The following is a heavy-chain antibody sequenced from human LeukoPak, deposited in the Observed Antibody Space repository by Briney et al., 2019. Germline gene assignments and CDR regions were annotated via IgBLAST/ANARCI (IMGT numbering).Heavy chain of an antibody. CDR3: ARDYSRGYAWFDP. CDR1: GDSISSGGYY. J-gene: IGHJ5*02. Sequence: PSQTLSLTCTVSGDSISSGGYYWSWIRQHPGTGLEWIGYIYYSGSAYYNPFLKSRVSISVDTSKNQFSLKLTSVTAADTALYFCARDYSRGYAWFDPWGQGILVTVSS. CDR2: IYYSGSA. D-gene: IGHD5-12*01. V-gene: IGHV4-31*03.